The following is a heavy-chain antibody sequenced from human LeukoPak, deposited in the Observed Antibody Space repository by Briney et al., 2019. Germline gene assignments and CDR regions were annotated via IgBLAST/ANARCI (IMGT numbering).Heavy chain of an antibody. J-gene: IGHJ4*02. V-gene: IGHV3-74*01. D-gene: IGHD1-26*01. CDR3: ARDMTRGSPLDY. CDR2: VNSDGSST. Sequence: PGGSLRLSCAASGFTFSSYWMHWVRQAPGKGLVWVSRVNSDGSSTSYADSVKGRFTISRDNAKNTLYLQMNSLRAEDTAVYYCARDMTRGSPLDYWGQGTLVTVSS. CDR1: GFTFSSYW.